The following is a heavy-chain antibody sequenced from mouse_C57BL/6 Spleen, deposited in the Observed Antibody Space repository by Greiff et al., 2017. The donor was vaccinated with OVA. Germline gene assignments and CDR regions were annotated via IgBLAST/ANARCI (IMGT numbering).Heavy chain of an antibody. CDR2: IDPSDSYT. CDR1: GYTFTSYW. D-gene: IGHD2-5*01. CDR3: ARRASNSDYCDY. Sequence: VQLQQPGAELVKPGASVKLSCKASGYTFTSYWMQWVKQRPGQGLEWIGEIDPSDSYTNYNQKFKGKATLTVDTSSSTAYMQLSSLTSEDSAVYYCARRASNSDYCDYWGQGTTLTVSS. J-gene: IGHJ2*01. V-gene: IGHV1-50*01.